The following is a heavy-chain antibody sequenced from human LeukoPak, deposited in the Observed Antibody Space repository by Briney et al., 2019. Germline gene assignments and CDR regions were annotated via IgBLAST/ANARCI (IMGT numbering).Heavy chain of an antibody. J-gene: IGHJ4*02. CDR3: VRLGRMVRGVMSHFDY. CDR2: IYPGDSDT. D-gene: IGHD3-10*01. Sequence: GESLKIACKASGDRFTSYWIGWVRQMPGKGLEWMGIIYPGDSDTRYSPSFQGKVTISADKSISTAYLQWSSLKASDTATYDCVRLGRMVRGVMSHFDYWGQGTLVTVSS. CDR1: GDRFTSYW. V-gene: IGHV5-51*01.